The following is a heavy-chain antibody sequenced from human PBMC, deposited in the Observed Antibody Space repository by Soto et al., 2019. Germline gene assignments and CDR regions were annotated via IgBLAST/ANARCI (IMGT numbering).Heavy chain of an antibody. D-gene: IGHD4-17*01. Sequence: QVQLVQSGAEVKKPGASVKVSCKASGYTFTSYGISWVRQAPGQGLEWVGGISAYNGNTNYAQTREGGVTMNTDTSRTTAYMELRSLRPDDTAVYYCARDPTVETGNYWGQGTLVTVSS. CDR1: GYTFTSYG. CDR2: ISAYNGNT. J-gene: IGHJ4*02. V-gene: IGHV1-18*01. CDR3: ARDPTVETGNY.